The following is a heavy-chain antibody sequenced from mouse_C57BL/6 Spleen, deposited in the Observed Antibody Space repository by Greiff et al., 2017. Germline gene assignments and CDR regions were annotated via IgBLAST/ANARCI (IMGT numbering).Heavy chain of an antibody. Sequence: EVKLVESGGGLVKPGGSLKLSCAASGFTFSSYAMSWVRQTPEKRLEWVATISDGGSYTYYPDNVKGRFTISRDNAKNNLYLQMSHLKSEDTAMYYCARGYSDWFAYWGQGTLVTVSA. V-gene: IGHV5-4*03. CDR1: GFTFSSYA. D-gene: IGHD1-2*01. CDR2: ISDGGSYT. J-gene: IGHJ3*01. CDR3: ARGYSDWFAY.